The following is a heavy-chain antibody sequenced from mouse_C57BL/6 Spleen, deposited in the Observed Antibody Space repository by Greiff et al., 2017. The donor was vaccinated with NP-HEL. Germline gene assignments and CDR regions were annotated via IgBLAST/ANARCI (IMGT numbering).Heavy chain of an antibody. CDR2: IDPETGGT. Sequence: VQLQQSGAELVRPGASVTLSCKASGYTFTDYEMHWVKQTPVHGLDWIGAIDPETGGTAYNQKFKGKAILTADKSSSTAYMELRSLTSEDSAVYYCTRRPDSNYVDYWGQGTTLTVSS. D-gene: IGHD2-5*01. V-gene: IGHV1-15*01. J-gene: IGHJ2*01. CDR3: TRRPDSNYVDY. CDR1: GYTFTDYE.